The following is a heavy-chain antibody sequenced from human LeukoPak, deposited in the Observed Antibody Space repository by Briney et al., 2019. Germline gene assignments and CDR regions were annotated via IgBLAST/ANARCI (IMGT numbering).Heavy chain of an antibody. CDR1: GFTFSSYS. V-gene: IGHV3-21*01. D-gene: IGHD2-21*01. CDR2: ISSSSYI. CDR3: ARDSSVVPSRGDGMDV. J-gene: IGHJ6*02. Sequence: GGSLRLSCAASGFTFSSYSMNWVRQAPGKGLEWVSSISSSSYIYYADSVKGRFTISRDNAKNSLYLQMNSLRAEDTAVYYCARDSSVVPSRGDGMDVWGQGTTVTVSS.